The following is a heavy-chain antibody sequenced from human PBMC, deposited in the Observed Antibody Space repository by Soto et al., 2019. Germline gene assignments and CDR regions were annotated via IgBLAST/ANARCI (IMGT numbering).Heavy chain of an antibody. V-gene: IGHV1-18*01. CDR1: GYTFASYG. CDR3: ARAHCGGDCPFDF. D-gene: IGHD2-21*02. Sequence: VASVKVSCKASGYTFASYGISWARQAPGQGLEWMAWISAYSGNTNYAQKLQGRVTMTTDTPTSTAYLDPRSLRSDDTAVYYCARAHCGGDCPFDFWGQGTLVTVSS. CDR2: ISAYSGNT. J-gene: IGHJ4*02.